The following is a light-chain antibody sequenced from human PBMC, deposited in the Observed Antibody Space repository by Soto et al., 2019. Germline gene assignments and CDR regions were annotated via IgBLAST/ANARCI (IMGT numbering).Light chain of an antibody. V-gene: IGKV1-39*01. CDR1: QSISNY. J-gene: IGKJ3*01. CDR2: AAS. Sequence: DIQMTQSPSSLAASIGDRVTITCRASQSISNYLHWYQQIPGNAPRLLIYAASKSQSGVTSRFSAFGYGTDFTLTISSLQPEDFGTYDCQQTYNTPFTFGPGTKVDIK. CDR3: QQTYNTPFT.